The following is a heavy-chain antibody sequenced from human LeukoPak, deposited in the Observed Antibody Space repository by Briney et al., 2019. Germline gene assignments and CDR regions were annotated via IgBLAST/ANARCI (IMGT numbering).Heavy chain of an antibody. D-gene: IGHD1-26*01. CDR3: AKASGSSTTNWFDP. CDR1: GFTFSSYA. CDR2: ISGSGVST. J-gene: IGHJ5*02. Sequence: GGSLRLSCAASGFTFSSYAMSWVRQAPGKGLEWVSAISGSGVSTYYADSVKGRFTFSRDNSKNTLSLQMNSLRAEDTAVHYCAKASGSSTTNWFDPWGQGTLVTVSS. V-gene: IGHV3-23*01.